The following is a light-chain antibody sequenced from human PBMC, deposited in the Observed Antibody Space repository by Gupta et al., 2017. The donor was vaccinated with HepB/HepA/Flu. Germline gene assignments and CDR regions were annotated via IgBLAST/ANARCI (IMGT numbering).Light chain of an antibody. CDR3: GAWDSNLSAEV. Sequence: QSVLTQPPSVSAAPGQKVTISCSGSRSNIGNNYVSWYQQLPGMAPKLLIYANNKRPSGIPDRFSGSRSGTSATLGITGLQPGDEAVYYCGAWDSNLSAEVFGGGTKVTV. CDR2: ANN. V-gene: IGLV1-51*02. CDR1: RSNIGNNY. J-gene: IGLJ2*01.